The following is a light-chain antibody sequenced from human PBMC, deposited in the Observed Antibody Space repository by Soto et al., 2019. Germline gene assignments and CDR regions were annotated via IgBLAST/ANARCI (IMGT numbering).Light chain of an antibody. CDR1: QSINNW. J-gene: IGKJ1*01. CDR3: QQSYSSPQT. CDR2: AAS. Sequence: DIQMTQSPSTLSASVGDRVTITCRASQSINNWLAWYQQTPGKAPKLLIYAASSLLGGVPSRFSGSGSGTDFTLTISSLQPEDFAIYYCQQSYSSPQTFGQGTKVDIK. V-gene: IGKV1-39*01.